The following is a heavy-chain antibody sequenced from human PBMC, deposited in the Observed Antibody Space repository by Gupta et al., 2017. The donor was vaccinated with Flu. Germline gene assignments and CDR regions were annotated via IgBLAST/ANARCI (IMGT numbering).Heavy chain of an antibody. CDR3: ARANSFYYTGWYFIDH. J-gene: IGHJ4*02. V-gene: IGHV4-38-2*01. CDR2: VFHTGST. CDR1: GYSIANGYD. D-gene: IGHD6-19*01. Sequence: QVQLQESGPGMVKPSETLSLTCAVSGYSIANGYDWGWIRQPPGKGLEWIGSVFHTGSTITNPSLDSRLAMSVDTSRNQFSLSLRSVTAADTAVYYCARANSFYYTGWYFIDHWGQGTLVTVSS.